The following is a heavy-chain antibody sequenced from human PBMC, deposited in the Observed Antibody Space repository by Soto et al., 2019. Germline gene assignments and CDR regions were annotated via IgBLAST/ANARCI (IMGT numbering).Heavy chain of an antibody. J-gene: IGHJ4*02. CDR3: AKVASAPVLRYFDWLFVNFDY. D-gene: IGHD3-9*01. CDR1: GFIFNNYA. Sequence: LSFAASGFIFNNYAMSWVRQDPGKGLEWGSAISGSGGSTYYADSVKGRFTISRDNSKNTLYLQMNSLRAEDTAVYYCAKVASAPVLRYFDWLFVNFDYWGQGTLVTVSS. V-gene: IGHV3-23*01. CDR2: ISGSGGST.